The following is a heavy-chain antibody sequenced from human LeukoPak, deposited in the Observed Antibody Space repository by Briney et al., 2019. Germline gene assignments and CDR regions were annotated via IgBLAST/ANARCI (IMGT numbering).Heavy chain of an antibody. CDR2: IYYSGST. J-gene: IGHJ3*02. Sequence: SETLSLTCAVSGVSIRNYYWSWIRQPPGKGLEWIGYIYYSGSTNYSPSLKSRVTISVDTSKNQFSLKLSSATAADTALYYCARAAPTVDAFDIWGQGTMVTVSS. V-gene: IGHV4-59*01. CDR1: GVSIRNYY. CDR3: ARAAPTVDAFDI. D-gene: IGHD4-17*01.